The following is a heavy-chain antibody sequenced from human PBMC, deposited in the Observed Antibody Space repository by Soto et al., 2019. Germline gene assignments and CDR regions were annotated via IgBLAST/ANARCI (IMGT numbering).Heavy chain of an antibody. D-gene: IGHD3-22*01. J-gene: IGHJ4*02. CDR1: GGSISSSSYY. CDR2: IYYSGST. CDR3: ARRSYYDSSGYYY. Sequence: SETLSLTCTVSGGSISSSSYYWGWIRQPPGKGLEWIGSIYYSGSTYYNPSLKSRVTISVDTSKNQFSLKLSSVTAADTAVYYCARRSYYDSSGYYYWGQGTLVTVSS. V-gene: IGHV4-39*01.